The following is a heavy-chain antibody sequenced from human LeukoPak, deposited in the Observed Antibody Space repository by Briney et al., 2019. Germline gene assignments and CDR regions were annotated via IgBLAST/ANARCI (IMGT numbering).Heavy chain of an antibody. V-gene: IGHV4-34*01. CDR3: ARTTAAGYWYFGL. D-gene: IGHD6-13*01. Sequence: SETLSLTCAVYGGSFSGYYWSWIRQPPGKGLEWIGEINHSGSTNYNPSLKSRVTISIDTSKNQFSLKLSSVTAADTAMYYCARTTAAGYWYFGLWGRGTLVTVSS. CDR2: INHSGST. J-gene: IGHJ2*01. CDR1: GGSFSGYY.